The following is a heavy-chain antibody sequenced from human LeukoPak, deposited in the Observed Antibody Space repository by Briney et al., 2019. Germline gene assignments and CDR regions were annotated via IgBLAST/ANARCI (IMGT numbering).Heavy chain of an antibody. CDR3: ARQPDRRQLVL. V-gene: IGHV4-59*08. Sequence: PSETLSLTCTVSGGSIGSYYWSWIRQPPGKGLEWIAYIYYSESTSYNPSLKSRVTISIDTSTNQLSLNLSSVTAADTAVYFCARQPDRRQLVLWGQGTLVTVSS. D-gene: IGHD6-13*01. CDR2: IYYSEST. CDR1: GGSIGSYY. J-gene: IGHJ4*02.